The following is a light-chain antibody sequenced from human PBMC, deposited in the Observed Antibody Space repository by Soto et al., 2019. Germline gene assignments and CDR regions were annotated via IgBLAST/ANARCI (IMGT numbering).Light chain of an antibody. J-gene: IGLJ2*01. CDR2: RNN. Sequence: QSVLTQPPSVSGAPGQRVTISCTGSRSNIGAGYDVHWYQQLPGIAPKLLIYRNNNRPSGVPDRFSGSKSGNSASLAITGLQAEDEADYYCQSYDSSLSGYVVFGGRTKLTVL. CDR1: RSNIGAGYD. V-gene: IGLV1-40*01. CDR3: QSYDSSLSGYVV.